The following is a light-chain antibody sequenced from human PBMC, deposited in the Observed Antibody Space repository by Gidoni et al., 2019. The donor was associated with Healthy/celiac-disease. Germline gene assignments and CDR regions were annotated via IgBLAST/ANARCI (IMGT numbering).Light chain of an antibody. V-gene: IGLV2-14*01. CDR1: SSDVGGYNY. J-gene: IGLJ2*01. Sequence: QSALTQPASVSGSPGQSITISCTGTSSDVGGYNYVSWYQQHPGKAPKLMFYEVSNRPSGVSNRFSGSKSGNTASLTISGLQSEDEADYYCSSYTSSSTLVVFGGGTKLTVL. CDR3: SSYTSSSTLVV. CDR2: EVS.